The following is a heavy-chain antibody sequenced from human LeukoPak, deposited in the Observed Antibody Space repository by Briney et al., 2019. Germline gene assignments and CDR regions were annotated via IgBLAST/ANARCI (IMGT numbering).Heavy chain of an antibody. Sequence: SETLSLTCTVSGGSISSGDYYWSWIRQPPGKGLEWIGYIYYSGSTYYNPSLKSRVTISVDTSKNQFSLKLGSVTAADTAVYYCARVLNSMAYGMDVWGQGTTVTVSS. CDR1: GGSISSGDYY. V-gene: IGHV4-30-4*01. J-gene: IGHJ6*02. CDR3: ARVLNSMAYGMDV. D-gene: IGHD2/OR15-2a*01. CDR2: IYYSGST.